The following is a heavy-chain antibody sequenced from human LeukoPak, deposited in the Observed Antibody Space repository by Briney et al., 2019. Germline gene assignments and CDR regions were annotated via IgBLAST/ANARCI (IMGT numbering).Heavy chain of an antibody. CDR2: ISGSGTTV. J-gene: IGHJ5*02. CDR1: GFTFSDFY. V-gene: IGHV3-11*01. Sequence: KPGGSLRLSCAASGFTFSDFYVSWMRQAPGKGLEWVSDISGSGTTVYYADSVKGRFTISRDNTNNSLFLQMNSLRAEDTAVYFCARERFRGSYSPWGRGTLVSVSS. D-gene: IGHD1-26*01. CDR3: ARERFRGSYSP.